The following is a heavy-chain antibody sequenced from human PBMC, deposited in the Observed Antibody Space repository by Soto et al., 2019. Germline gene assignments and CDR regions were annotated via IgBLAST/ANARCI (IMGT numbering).Heavy chain of an antibody. D-gene: IGHD6-13*01. V-gene: IGHV1-69*02. Sequence: QVQLVQSGAEVKKPGSSVKVSCKASGGTFSSYTISWVRQAPGQGLEWMGRIIPILGIANYAQKFQGRVTITADKSTSTAYMELSSLRSENTAVYYCASGTGIEAGFDYGGQGTLVTVSS. CDR2: IIPILGIA. CDR1: GGTFSSYT. CDR3: ASGTGIEAGFDY. J-gene: IGHJ4*02.